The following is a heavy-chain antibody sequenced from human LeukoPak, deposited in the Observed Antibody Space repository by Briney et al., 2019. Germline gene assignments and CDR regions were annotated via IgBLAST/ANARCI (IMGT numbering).Heavy chain of an antibody. J-gene: IGHJ3*02. D-gene: IGHD1-1*01. CDR1: GYTFTSYA. V-gene: IGHV1-3*03. CDR2: INAGNGNT. CDR3: ARMLERRGLAFDI. Sequence: GASVKVSCKASGYTFTSYAMHWVRQAPGQRLEWMGWINAGNGNTKYSQEFQGRVTITRDTSATTAYMELSSLRSEDMAVYDCARMLERRGLAFDIWGQGTMVTVSS.